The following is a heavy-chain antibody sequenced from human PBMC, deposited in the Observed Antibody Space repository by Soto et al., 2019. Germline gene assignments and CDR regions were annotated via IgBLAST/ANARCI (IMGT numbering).Heavy chain of an antibody. CDR3: ATSMVRGVKDWFDP. V-gene: IGHV4-59*01. J-gene: IGHJ5*02. CDR1: GGSISSYY. CDR2: IYYSGST. Sequence: SETLSLTCTVSGGSISSYYWSWIRQPPGKGLEWIGYIYYSGSTNYNPSLKSRVTISVDTSKNQFSLKLSSVTAADTAVYYCATSMVRGVKDWFDPWGQGTLVTVSS. D-gene: IGHD3-10*01.